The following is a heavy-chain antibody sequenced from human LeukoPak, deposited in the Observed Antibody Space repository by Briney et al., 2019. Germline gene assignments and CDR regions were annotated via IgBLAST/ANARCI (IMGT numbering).Heavy chain of an antibody. Sequence: GGSLRLSCAASGFTVSGHPMSWVRQAPGKGLEWVAVISYDGSNKYYADSVKGRFTISRDNSKNTLYLQMNSLRAEDTAVYYCAKDMITWEIDYWGQGTLVTVSS. CDR3: AKDMITWEIDY. CDR2: ISYDGSNK. V-gene: IGHV3-30*18. CDR1: GFTVSGHP. D-gene: IGHD3-16*01. J-gene: IGHJ4*02.